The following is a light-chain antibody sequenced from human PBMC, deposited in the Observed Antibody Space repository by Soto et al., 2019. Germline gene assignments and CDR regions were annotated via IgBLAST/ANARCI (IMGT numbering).Light chain of an antibody. J-gene: IGKJ1*01. CDR3: QQYGRSPMT. CDR2: GTS. CDR1: QSVSTNY. V-gene: IGKV3-20*01. Sequence: EIVVTQSPGTLSLSPGERATLSCRASQSVSTNYLTWYQQKPGQAPRLLIYGTSSRATGIPDRFSGSGSGTDFTLTISRLEPEDFAVYYCQQYGRSPMTFGQGTKVEI.